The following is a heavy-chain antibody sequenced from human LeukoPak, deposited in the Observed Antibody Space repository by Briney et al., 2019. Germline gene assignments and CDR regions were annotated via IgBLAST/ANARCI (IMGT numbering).Heavy chain of an antibody. CDR3: ARRGVVGAKDYYMDV. Sequence: GESLKISCKGSGYSFTSYWIGWVREMPGKGLEWMGIIYPGDSDTRYSPSFQGQVTISADKSISTAYLQWSSLKASDTAMYYCARRGVVGAKDYYMDVWGKGTTVTVSS. V-gene: IGHV5-51*01. CDR2: IYPGDSDT. J-gene: IGHJ6*03. D-gene: IGHD2-15*01. CDR1: GYSFTSYW.